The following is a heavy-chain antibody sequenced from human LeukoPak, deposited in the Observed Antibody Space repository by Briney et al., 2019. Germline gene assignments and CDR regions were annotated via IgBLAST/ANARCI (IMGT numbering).Heavy chain of an antibody. J-gene: IGHJ4*02. CDR2: IWYDGSNK. D-gene: IGHD2-8*01. CDR1: GFTFSSYG. V-gene: IGHV3-33*01. CDR3: ARGYCTNGVCYETFDY. Sequence: PGGSLRLSCAASGFTFSSYGMHWVRQAPGKGLEWVAVIWYDGSNKYYADSVKGRFTISRDNSKNTLYLQMSSLRAEDTAVYYCARGYCTNGVCYETFDYWGQGTLVTVSS.